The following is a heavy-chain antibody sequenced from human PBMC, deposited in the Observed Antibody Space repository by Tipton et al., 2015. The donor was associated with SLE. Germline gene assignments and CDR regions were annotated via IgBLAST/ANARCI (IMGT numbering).Heavy chain of an antibody. V-gene: IGHV4-30-4*08. CDR3: ARWIPLTGINV. Sequence: TLSLTCTVSGDSISNGDDYWSWIRQPPGKGLEYIGEIHHRGSTNYKSSLRGRVTISVDKSKNQFSLKLTSVTAADTAVYYCARWIPLTGINVWGQGATVTVSS. J-gene: IGHJ6*02. CDR2: IHHRGST. D-gene: IGHD5-18*01. CDR1: GDSISNGDDY.